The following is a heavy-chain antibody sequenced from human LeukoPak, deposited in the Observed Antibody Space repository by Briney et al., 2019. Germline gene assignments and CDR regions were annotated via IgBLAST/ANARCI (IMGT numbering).Heavy chain of an antibody. D-gene: IGHD4-17*01. CDR2: ITGSGGT. CDR3: ARDGSDYDLDY. V-gene: IGHV3-23*01. Sequence: PGGSLRLSCAASGFTFSIYAMSWVRQAPGKGLEWVSTITGSGGTFYEDSVKGRFTISRDNSKNTLYLQMNSLRVEDTAVYYCARDGSDYDLDYWGQGTLVTVSS. CDR1: GFTFSIYA. J-gene: IGHJ4*02.